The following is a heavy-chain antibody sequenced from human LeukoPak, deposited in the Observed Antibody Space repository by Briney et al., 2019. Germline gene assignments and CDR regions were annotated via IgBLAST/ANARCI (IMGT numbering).Heavy chain of an antibody. J-gene: IGHJ6*03. V-gene: IGHV1-18*01. CDR2: ISAYNGNT. CDR3: ARVLEKAVGAGYYYYYMDV. Sequence: ASVKVSCKASGYTFTSYGISWVRQAPGQGLEWMGWISAYNGNTNYAQKLQGRVTMTTDTSTSTAYMELRSLRSDDTAVYYCARVLEKAVGAGYYYYYMDVWGKGTTVTVSS. D-gene: IGHD1-26*01. CDR1: GYTFTSYG.